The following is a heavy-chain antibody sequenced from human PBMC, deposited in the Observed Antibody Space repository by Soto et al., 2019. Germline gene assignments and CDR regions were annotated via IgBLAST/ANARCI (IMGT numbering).Heavy chain of an antibody. CDR2: IYHSGSA. CDR3: AAAGGLPRYY. J-gene: IGHJ4*02. D-gene: IGHD5-12*01. Sequence: QLQLQESGSGLVKPSQTLSLTCAVSGGSISSGGYSWSWIRQPRGKGLEWIGYIYHSGSACFNPSLKSRVAISVDRTTNQCCLKRSSVTAADTAVYDCAAAGGLPRYYWGRGSLVTVSS. CDR1: GGSISSGGYS. V-gene: IGHV4-30-2*01.